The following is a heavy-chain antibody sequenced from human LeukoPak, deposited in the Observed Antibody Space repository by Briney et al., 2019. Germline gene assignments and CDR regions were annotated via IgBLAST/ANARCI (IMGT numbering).Heavy chain of an antibody. D-gene: IGHD6-13*01. CDR3: ATDSYSSSWEY. V-gene: IGHV1-46*01. CDR2: INPSGGGT. J-gene: IGHJ4*02. CDR1: GYTFTIYY. Sequence: ASVKVSFKASGYTFTIYYMHWVRQAPGQGLEWMGLINPSGGGTSYAQKFQGRVTMTRDTSTSTVYMELSSLRSEDTAVYYCATDSYSSSWEYWGQGTLVTVSS.